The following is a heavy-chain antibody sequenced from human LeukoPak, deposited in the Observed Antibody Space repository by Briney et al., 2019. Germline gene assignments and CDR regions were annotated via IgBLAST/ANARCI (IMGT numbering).Heavy chain of an antibody. CDR2: MSRIGTII. D-gene: IGHD3-22*01. V-gene: IGHV3-48*04. J-gene: IGHJ3*02. Sequence: GGSPRLSCAASGFTFSSYSMNWIRQAPGKGLEWVSYMSRIGTIIYYADSVKGRFTISRDNAKFSLYLHMTSLRVEDTAVYYCASGYSGPAGDGALDIWGQGTMVTVSS. CDR3: ASGYSGPAGDGALDI. CDR1: GFTFSSYS.